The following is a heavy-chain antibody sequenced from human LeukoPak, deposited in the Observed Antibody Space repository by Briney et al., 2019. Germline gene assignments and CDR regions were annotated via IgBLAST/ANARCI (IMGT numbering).Heavy chain of an antibody. V-gene: IGHV4-4*07. D-gene: IGHD4-23*01. Sequence: SETLSLTCTVSGGSISSYYWSWIRQPAGKGLEWIGRIYTSGSTNYNPSLKSRVTMSVDTSKNQFSLKLSSVTAADTAVYYCARSTTVVTPSAFDIWGQGTMVTVSS. CDR1: GGSISSYY. J-gene: IGHJ3*02. CDR3: ARSTTVVTPSAFDI. CDR2: IYTSGST.